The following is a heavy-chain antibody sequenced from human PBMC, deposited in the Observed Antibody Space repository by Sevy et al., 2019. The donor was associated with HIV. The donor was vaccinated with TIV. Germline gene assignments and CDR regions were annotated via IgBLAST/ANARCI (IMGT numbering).Heavy chain of an antibody. CDR2: VRSKGDGGTT. CDR1: GFSFSDAW. J-gene: IGHJ1*01. Sequence: GSLRLSCAASGFSFSDAWVSWVRQAPGKGLEWVGRVRSKGDGGTTEYAAPVKGRFTIARDDSKDMLYLQMKSLKTEDTGVYYCTTEGADWGQGTLVTVSS. CDR3: TTEGAD. V-gene: IGHV3-15*01.